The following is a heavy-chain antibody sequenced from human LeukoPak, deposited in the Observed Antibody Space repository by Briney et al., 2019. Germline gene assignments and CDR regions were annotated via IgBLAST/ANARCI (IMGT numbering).Heavy chain of an antibody. Sequence: GGSLRLSCAASGFTFTNAWMTWVRQAPGQGLEWVGHIKSKTDGGTTDYAEPVKGRFTISRDDSKNTLYLQMNSLKIEDTAVYYCTTPPGSYAWSPFDYWGQGTLVTVSS. CDR2: IKSKTDGGTT. J-gene: IGHJ4*02. D-gene: IGHD3-16*01. CDR3: TTPPGSYAWSPFDY. V-gene: IGHV3-15*01. CDR1: GFTFTNAW.